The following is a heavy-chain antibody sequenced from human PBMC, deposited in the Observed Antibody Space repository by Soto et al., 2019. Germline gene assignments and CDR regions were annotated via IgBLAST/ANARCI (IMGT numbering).Heavy chain of an antibody. J-gene: IGHJ5*02. D-gene: IGHD3-3*01. CDR1: GFTFSSYA. CDR2: ISGSGGST. V-gene: IGHV3-23*01. CDR3: AKSRRYYDFWSGSRKYNWFDP. Sequence: PGGSLRLSCAASGFTFSSYAMSWVRQAPGKGLEWVSAISGSGGSTYYADSVKGRFTISRDNSKNTLYLQMNSLRAEDTAVYYCAKSRRYYDFWSGSRKYNWFDPWGQGTLVTVSS.